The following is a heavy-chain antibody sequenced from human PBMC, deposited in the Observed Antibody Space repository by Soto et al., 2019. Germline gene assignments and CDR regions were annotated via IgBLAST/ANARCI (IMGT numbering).Heavy chain of an antibody. CDR2: ISSSSSYI. CDR3: AREVGASAFYI. CDR1: GFTFSSYS. Sequence: GGSLRLSCAASGFTFSSYSMNWVRQAPGKGLEWVSSISSSSSYIYYAGSVKGRFTISRDNAKNSLYLQMNSLRAEDTAVYYCAREVGASAFYIWGQGTMVTVS. D-gene: IGHD1-26*01. V-gene: IGHV3-21*01. J-gene: IGHJ3*02.